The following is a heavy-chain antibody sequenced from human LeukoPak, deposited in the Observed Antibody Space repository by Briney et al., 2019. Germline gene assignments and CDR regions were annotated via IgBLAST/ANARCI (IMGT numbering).Heavy chain of an antibody. Sequence: SETLSLTCTVSSGSISSSSYYWGWIRQPPGKGLEWIGSIYYSGGTYYNPSLKSRVTISVDTSKNQFSLKLSSVTAADTAVYYCARLARGYSYGPYYYFDYWGQGTLVTVSS. CDR3: ARLARGYSYGPYYYFDY. V-gene: IGHV4-39*01. D-gene: IGHD5-18*01. CDR2: IYYSGGT. J-gene: IGHJ4*02. CDR1: SGSISSSSYY.